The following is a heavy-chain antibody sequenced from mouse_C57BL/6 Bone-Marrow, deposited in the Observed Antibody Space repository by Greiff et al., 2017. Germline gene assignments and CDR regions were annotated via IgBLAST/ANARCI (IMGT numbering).Heavy chain of an antibody. D-gene: IGHD2-3*01. J-gene: IGHJ3*01. Sequence: QVQLQQPGAELVKPGASVTLSCKASGYTFTSYWMHWVKQRPGQGLEWIGMIHPNSGSTNYNEKFKSKATLTVDKSSSTAYMQLSSLTSEDSAVYYCARSGGYYPARFAYWGQGTLVTVSA. CDR3: ARSGGYYPARFAY. V-gene: IGHV1-64*01. CDR1: GYTFTSYW. CDR2: IHPNSGST.